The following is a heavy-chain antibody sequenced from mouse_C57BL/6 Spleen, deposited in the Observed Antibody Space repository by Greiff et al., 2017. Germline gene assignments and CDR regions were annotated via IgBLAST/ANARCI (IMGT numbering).Heavy chain of an antibody. CDR2: INPSTGGT. V-gene: IGHV1-42*01. J-gene: IGHJ3*01. Sequence: VQLQQSGPELVKPGASVKISCKASGYSFTGYYMNWVKQSPEKSLEWIGEINPSTGGTTYNQKFKAKATLTVDKSSSTAYMQLKSLTSEDSAVYYCARSLFAYWGKGTLVTVSA. CDR3: ARSLFAY. D-gene: IGHD6-2*01. CDR1: GYSFTGYY.